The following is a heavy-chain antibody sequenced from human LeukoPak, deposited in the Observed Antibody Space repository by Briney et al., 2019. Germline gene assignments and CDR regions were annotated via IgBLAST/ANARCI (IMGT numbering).Heavy chain of an antibody. V-gene: IGHV4-59*01. Sequence: SETLSLTCTVSGGSISSYYWSWIRQPPGKGLEWLGYIYYTGSSNYNPPLKSRVSISVDTSKNQFSLKLSSVTAADTAVYYCARGPSAAVKYLDFWGQGTLVTVSS. D-gene: IGHD6-13*01. CDR3: ARGPSAAVKYLDF. J-gene: IGHJ4*02. CDR2: IYYTGSS. CDR1: GGSISSYY.